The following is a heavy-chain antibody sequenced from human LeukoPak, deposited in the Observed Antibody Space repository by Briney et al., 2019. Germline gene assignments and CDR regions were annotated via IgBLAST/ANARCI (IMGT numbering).Heavy chain of an antibody. CDR3: TKDHSGYAGDYFDY. Sequence: GGSLRLSCAASGFTFDDYAMHWVRQAPGKGLECVSLISGDGGSTYYADSVKGRFTISRDSSKNSLYLQMNSLRTDDTALYYCTKDHSGYAGDYFDYWGRGTLVTVSS. J-gene: IGHJ4*02. CDR2: ISGDGGST. D-gene: IGHD5-12*01. CDR1: GFTFDDYA. V-gene: IGHV3-43*02.